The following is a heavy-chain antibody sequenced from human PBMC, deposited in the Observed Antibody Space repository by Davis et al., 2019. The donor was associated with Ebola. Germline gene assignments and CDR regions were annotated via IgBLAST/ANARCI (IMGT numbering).Heavy chain of an antibody. V-gene: IGHV4-30-4*01. D-gene: IGHD6-19*01. CDR1: GGSISSGDYY. CDR2: IYYSGST. Sequence: SETLSLTCTVSGGSISSGDYYWSWIRQPPGKGLEWIGYIYYSGSTYYNPSLKSRVTISVDTSKNQFSLKLSSVTAADTAVYYCARGRWLAKQFDYWGQGTLVTVSS. CDR3: ARGRWLAKQFDY. J-gene: IGHJ4*02.